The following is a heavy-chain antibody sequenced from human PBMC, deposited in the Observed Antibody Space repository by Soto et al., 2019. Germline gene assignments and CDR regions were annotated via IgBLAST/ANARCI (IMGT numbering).Heavy chain of an antibody. CDR1: GFTFTNAW. J-gene: IGHJ4*02. V-gene: IGHV3-15*07. Sequence: EVQLVESGGGLVKPGGSLRLSCAASGFTFTNAWMNWVRQAPGKGLEWVGRIKSNTDGGTTDYAAPVKGRFTISRDDSKNTLYLQMNSLKTEDTAVYYCTTDWHDYVWGPYRYWDYWGQGTLVTVSS. D-gene: IGHD3-16*02. CDR2: IKSNTDGGTT. CDR3: TTDWHDYVWGPYRYWDY.